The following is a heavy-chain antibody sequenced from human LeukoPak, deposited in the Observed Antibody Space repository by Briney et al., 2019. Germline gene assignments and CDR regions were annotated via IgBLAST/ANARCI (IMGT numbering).Heavy chain of an antibody. V-gene: IGHV4-39*01. CDR2: IYYSGST. J-gene: IGHJ6*03. Sequence: SETLSLTCTVSGGSISTPIYHWGWIRQPPGKGLEWIGSIYYSGSTYYNPSLKSRVTISVDTSKNQFTLKLNSVTGADTAVYYCARRISGSSGYYYYYMDVWGKGTTVTVSS. D-gene: IGHD6-25*01. CDR1: GGSISTPIYH. CDR3: ARRISGSSGYYYYYMDV.